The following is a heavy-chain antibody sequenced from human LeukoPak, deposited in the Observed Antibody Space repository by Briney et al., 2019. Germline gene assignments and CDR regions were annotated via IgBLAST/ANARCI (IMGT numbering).Heavy chain of an antibody. CDR2: IRYDGSNK. CDR3: AKDSDCSSTSCYLTGAFDI. Sequence: PGGSLRLSCAASGFTFSSYGMHWVRQAPGKGLEWVAFIRYDGSNKYYADSVKGRFTISRDNSKNTLYLQMNSLRAEDTAVYYCAKDSDCSSTSCYLTGAFDIWGQGTMVTVSS. D-gene: IGHD2-2*01. J-gene: IGHJ3*02. V-gene: IGHV3-30*02. CDR1: GFTFSSYG.